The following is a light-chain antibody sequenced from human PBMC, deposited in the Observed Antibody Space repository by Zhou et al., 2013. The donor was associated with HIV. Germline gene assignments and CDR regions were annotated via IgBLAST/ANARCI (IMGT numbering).Light chain of an antibody. CDR1: QNIGTW. CDR3: QQANSFPRT. J-gene: IGKJ1*01. CDR2: KVS. V-gene: IGKV1-5*03. Sequence: DIQMTQSPSTLSASVGDRVTITCRASQNIGTWLAWYQQRPGKAPKLLIYKVSTLASGVPSRFSGSGSGTEFTLTIDSLQPGDFATYYCQQANSFPRTFGQGTKVEVK.